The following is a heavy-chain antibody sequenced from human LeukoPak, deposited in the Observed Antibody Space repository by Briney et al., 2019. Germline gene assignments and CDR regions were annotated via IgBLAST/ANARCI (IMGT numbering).Heavy chain of an antibody. V-gene: IGHV4-38-2*02. CDR1: GYSISSGYY. CDR2: IYYSGST. CDR3: ARGDRTTVTHFDY. D-gene: IGHD4-17*01. J-gene: IGHJ4*02. Sequence: SETLSLTCTVSGYSISSGYYWGWIRQPPGKGLEWIGSIYYSGSTNYNPSLKSRVTISVDTSKNQFSLKLSSVTAADTAVYYCARGDRTTVTHFDYWGQGTLVTVSS.